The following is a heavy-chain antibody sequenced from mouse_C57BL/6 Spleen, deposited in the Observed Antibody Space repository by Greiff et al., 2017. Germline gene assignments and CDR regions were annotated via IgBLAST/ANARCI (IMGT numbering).Heavy chain of an antibody. CDR1: GYTFTSYW. CDR3: AREGTTDYFDY. CDR2: IDPSDSYT. Sequence: QVQLQQPGAELVRPGTSVKLSCKASGYTFTSYWMHWVKQRPGQGLEWIGVIDPSDSYTNYNQKFKGKATLTVDTSSSTAYMQLSSLTSEDSAVYYSAREGTTDYFDYWGQGTTLTVSA. D-gene: IGHD1-1*01. V-gene: IGHV1-59*01. J-gene: IGHJ2*01.